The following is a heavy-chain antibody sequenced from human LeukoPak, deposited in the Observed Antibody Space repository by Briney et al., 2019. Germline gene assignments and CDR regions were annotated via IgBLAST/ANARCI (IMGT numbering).Heavy chain of an antibody. V-gene: IGHV4-30-2*01. D-gene: IGHD3-10*01. CDR1: GGSISSGGYY. Sequence: RASQTLSLTCTVSGGSISSGGYYWSWIRQPPGKGLEWIGYIYHSGSTYYNPSLKSRVTISVDRSKNQFSLKLSSVTAADTAVYYCARENSGGSYFDYWGQGTLVTVSS. J-gene: IGHJ4*02. CDR3: ARENSGGSYFDY. CDR2: IYHSGST.